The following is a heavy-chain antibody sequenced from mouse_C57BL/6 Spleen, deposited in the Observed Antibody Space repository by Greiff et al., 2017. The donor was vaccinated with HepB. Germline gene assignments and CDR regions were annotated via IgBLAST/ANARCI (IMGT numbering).Heavy chain of an antibody. CDR1: GYTFTSYW. J-gene: IGHJ2*01. V-gene: IGHV1-59*01. D-gene: IGHD2-4*01. CDR3: ARPTMITRYFDY. Sequence: QVQLKQPGAELVRPGTSVKLSCKASGYTFTSYWMHWVKQRPGQGLEWIGVIDPSDSYTNYNQKFKGKATLTVDTSSSTAYMQLSSLTSEDSAVYYCARPTMITRYFDYWGQGTTLTVSS. CDR2: IDPSDSYT.